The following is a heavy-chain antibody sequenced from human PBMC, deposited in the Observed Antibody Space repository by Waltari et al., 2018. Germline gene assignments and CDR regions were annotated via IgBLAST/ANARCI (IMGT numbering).Heavy chain of an antibody. Sequence: QVQLVQSGAEVKKPGASVKVSCKASGYTFTGYYMHWVRQAPGQGLEWMGRINPNSVGTNYAQKFQGRVTMTRDTSISTAYMELSRLRSDDTAVYYCANVGSYEWGSSTSSFDYWGQGTLVTVSS. J-gene: IGHJ4*02. D-gene: IGHD2-2*01. V-gene: IGHV1-2*06. CDR3: ANVGSYEWGSSTSSFDY. CDR2: INPNSVGT. CDR1: GYTFTGYY.